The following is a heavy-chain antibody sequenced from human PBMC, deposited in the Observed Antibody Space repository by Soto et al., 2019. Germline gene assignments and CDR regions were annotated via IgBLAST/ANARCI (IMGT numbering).Heavy chain of an antibody. J-gene: IGHJ6*02. Sequence: ASVKVSCKASGYTFTSYDINWVRQATGQGLEWMGWMNPNSGNTGYAQRFQGRVTMTRNTSISTAYMELSSLRSEDTAVYYCARVNRVAEAGTFYYGMDVWGQGTTVTVSS. D-gene: IGHD6-13*01. CDR3: ARVNRVAEAGTFYYGMDV. V-gene: IGHV1-8*01. CDR1: GYTFTSYD. CDR2: MNPNSGNT.